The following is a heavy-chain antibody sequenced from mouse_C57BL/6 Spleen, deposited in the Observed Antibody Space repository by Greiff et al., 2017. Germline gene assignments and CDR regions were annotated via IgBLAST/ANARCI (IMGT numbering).Heavy chain of an antibody. CDR3: AKGDVGCDY. Sequence: VQLQQSGPELVKPGASVKISCKASGYAFSSSWLNWVKQRPGKGLEWIGRIYPGDGDTNYNGKFKGKATLTADKSSSTAYMQLSSLTSEDSAVYFCAKGDVGCDYWGQGTTLTVSS. J-gene: IGHJ2*01. D-gene: IGHD3-3*01. CDR1: GYAFSSSW. CDR2: IYPGDGDT. V-gene: IGHV1-82*01.